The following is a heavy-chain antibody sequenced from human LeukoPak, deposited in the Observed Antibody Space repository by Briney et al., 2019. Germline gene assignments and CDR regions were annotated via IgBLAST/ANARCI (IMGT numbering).Heavy chain of an antibody. D-gene: IGHD6-13*01. CDR2: IYYSGST. CDR1: GGSISSSSYY. Sequence: SETLSLTCTVSGGSISSSSYYWGWIRQPPGKGLEWIGSIYYSGSTYYNPSLKSRVTISVDTSKNQFSLKLSSVTAADTAVYYCARSFIAAAGTRTNWFDPWGQGTLVTVSS. V-gene: IGHV4-39*07. J-gene: IGHJ5*02. CDR3: ARSFIAAAGTRTNWFDP.